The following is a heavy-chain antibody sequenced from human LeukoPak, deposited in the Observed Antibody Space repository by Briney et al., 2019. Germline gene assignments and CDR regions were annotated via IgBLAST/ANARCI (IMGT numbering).Heavy chain of an antibody. CDR2: IISSNSYI. D-gene: IGHD3-10*01. CDR1: GFTFSSYS. V-gene: IGHV3-21*01. CDR3: AREDGYYGSGSYLY. J-gene: IGHJ4*02. Sequence: GGSLRLSCAASGFTFSSYSMNWFRQSPGKGLECASSIISSNSYIHYADSVQGRFSISRDNAKNSLYLQMNRLRAEDTAVYYCAREDGYYGSGSYLYWGQGTLVTVSS.